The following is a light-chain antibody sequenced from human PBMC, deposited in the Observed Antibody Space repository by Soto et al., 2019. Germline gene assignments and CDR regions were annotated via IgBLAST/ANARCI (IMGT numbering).Light chain of an antibody. CDR2: DND. V-gene: IGLV1-51*01. J-gene: IGLJ2*01. Sequence: QSVLTQPPSVSAAPGQKVTISCSGSTSNIGKNYVSWYQHLPGTAPKLVIYDNDKRPPGIPDRFSGSKSGTSATLGITGLQTGDEADYYCGTWDSSLSAVVFGGGTKL. CDR1: TSNIGKNY. CDR3: GTWDSSLSAVV.